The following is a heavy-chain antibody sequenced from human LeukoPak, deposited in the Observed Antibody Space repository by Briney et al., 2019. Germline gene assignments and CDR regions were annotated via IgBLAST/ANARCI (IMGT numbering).Heavy chain of an antibody. V-gene: IGHV4-59*01. CDR3: AGLGRPAEYFQH. J-gene: IGHJ1*01. Sequence: SETLSLTCTVSGGSISSYYWSWIRQPPGKGLEWIGYIYYSGSTNYNPSLKSRVTISVDTPKNQFSLKLSSVTAADTAVYYCAGLGRPAEYFQHWGQGTLVTVSS. CDR2: IYYSGST. D-gene: IGHD7-27*01. CDR1: GGSISSYY.